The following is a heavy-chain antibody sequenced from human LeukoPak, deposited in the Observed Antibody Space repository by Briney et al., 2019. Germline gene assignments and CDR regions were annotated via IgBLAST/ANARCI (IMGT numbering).Heavy chain of an antibody. CDR2: IYPGDSDT. D-gene: IGHD5-12*01. V-gene: IGHV5-51*01. CDR1: GYSFTSYW. J-gene: IGHJ5*02. Sequence: GESLKISCNGSGYSFTSYWIGWVRQMPGKGLEWMGIIYPGDSDTRYSPSFQGQVTISADKSISTAYLQWSSLKASDTAMYYCARLAIVATIVDNWFDPWGQGTLVTVSS. CDR3: ARLAIVATIVDNWFDP.